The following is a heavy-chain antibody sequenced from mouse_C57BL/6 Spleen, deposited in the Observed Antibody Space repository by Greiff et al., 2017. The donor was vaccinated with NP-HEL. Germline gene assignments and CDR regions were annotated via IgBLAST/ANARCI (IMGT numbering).Heavy chain of an antibody. V-gene: IGHV14-1*01. CDR1: GFNIKDYY. D-gene: IGHD2-5*01. Sequence: VHVKQSGAELVRPGASVKLSCTASGFNIKDYYMHWVKQRPEQGLEWIGRIDPEDGDTEYAPKFQGKATMTADTSSNTAYLQLSSLTSEDTAVYYCTGDYSNFDYWGQGTTLTVSS. CDR3: TGDYSNFDY. CDR2: IDPEDGDT. J-gene: IGHJ2*01.